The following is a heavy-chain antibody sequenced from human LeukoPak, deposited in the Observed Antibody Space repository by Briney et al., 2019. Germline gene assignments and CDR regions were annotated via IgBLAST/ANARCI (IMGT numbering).Heavy chain of an antibody. CDR2: IYHSGST. V-gene: IGHV4-59*12. CDR1: GGSIYAYY. J-gene: IGHJ5*02. Sequence: SETLSLTCTVSGGSIYAYYWSWIRQPPGKGLEWIGYIYHSGSTYYNPSLKSRVTISVDRSKNQFSLKLSSVTAADTAVYYCARDSPEDWFDPWGQGTLVTVSS. CDR3: ARDSPEDWFDP.